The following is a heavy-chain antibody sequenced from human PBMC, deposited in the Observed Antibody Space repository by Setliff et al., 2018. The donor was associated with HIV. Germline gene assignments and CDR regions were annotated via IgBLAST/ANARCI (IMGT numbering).Heavy chain of an antibody. D-gene: IGHD3-9*01. Sequence: PGGSLRLSCAASGFTFSTCAMGWVRQAPGKGLEWVSTVGAVGAPTHYADSVKGRFTISRDNAKNSLYLQMDSLRAEDTAVYYCVRDRDWAFDYWGQGILVTVSS. CDR1: GFTFSTCA. CDR2: VGAVGAPT. CDR3: VRDRDWAFDY. J-gene: IGHJ4*02. V-gene: IGHV3-21*01.